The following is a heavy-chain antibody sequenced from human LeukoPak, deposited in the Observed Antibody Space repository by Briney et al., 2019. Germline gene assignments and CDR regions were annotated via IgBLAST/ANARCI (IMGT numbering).Heavy chain of an antibody. CDR1: GFTFSSYS. V-gene: IGHV3-21*01. CDR3: ARGRITIFGVVTSYYFDY. CDR2: ISSSSSYI. J-gene: IGHJ4*02. Sequence: PGGTLRLSCAASGFTFSSYSMNWVRQAPGKGLEWVSFISSSSSYIYYADSVKGRFTISRDNAKNSLYLQMNSLRAEDTAVYYCARGRITIFGVVTSYYFDYWGQGTLVTVSS. D-gene: IGHD3-3*01.